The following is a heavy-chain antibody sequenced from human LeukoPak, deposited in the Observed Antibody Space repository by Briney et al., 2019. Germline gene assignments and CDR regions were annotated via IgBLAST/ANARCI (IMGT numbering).Heavy chain of an antibody. CDR2: IYHSGST. V-gene: IGHV4-38-2*02. CDR1: GYSISSGYY. J-gene: IGHJ4*02. Sequence: SETLSLTCTVSGYSISSGYYWGWIRQPPGKGLEWIGSIYHSGSTYYNPSLKSRVTISVDTSKNQFSLKLSSVTAADTAVYYCARRSPVPPDYWGQGTLVTVSS. D-gene: IGHD5-24*01. CDR3: ARRSPVPPDY.